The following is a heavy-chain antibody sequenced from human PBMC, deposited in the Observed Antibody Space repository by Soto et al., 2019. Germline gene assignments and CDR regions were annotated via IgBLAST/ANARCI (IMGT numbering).Heavy chain of an antibody. CDR1: GFTFSSYA. V-gene: IGHV3-23*01. J-gene: IGHJ4*02. CDR3: AKEGGPLDIVVVPAAYFDY. D-gene: IGHD2-2*03. CDR2: ISGSGGST. Sequence: LRLSCAASGFTFSSYAMSWVRQAPGKGLEWVSAISGSGGSTYYADSVKGRFTISRDNSKNTLYLQMNSLRAEDTAVYYCAKEGGPLDIVVVPAAYFDYWGQGTLVTVSS.